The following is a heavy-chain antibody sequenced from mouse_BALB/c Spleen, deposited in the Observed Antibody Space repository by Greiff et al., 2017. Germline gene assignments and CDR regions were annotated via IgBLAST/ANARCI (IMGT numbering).Heavy chain of an antibody. D-gene: IGHD2-1*01. Sequence: EVQLQQSGAELVRSGASVKLSCTASGFNIKDYYMHWVKQRPEQGLEWIGWIDPENGDTEYAPKFQGKATMTADTSSNTAYLQLSSLTSEDTAVYYCTMRHYGNYEGFAYWGQGTLVTVSA. J-gene: IGHJ3*01. CDR2: IDPENGDT. CDR1: GFNIKDYY. V-gene: IGHV14-4*02. CDR3: TMRHYGNYEGFAY.